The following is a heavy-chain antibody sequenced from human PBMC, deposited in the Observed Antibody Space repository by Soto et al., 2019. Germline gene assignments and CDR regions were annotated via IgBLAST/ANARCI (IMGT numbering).Heavy chain of an antibody. CDR1: GYTFTSYG. V-gene: IGHV1-18*01. Sequence: GASVKVSCKASGYTFTSYGISWVRQAPGQGLEWMGWISAYNGNTNYAQKLQGRVTMTTDTSTSTAYMELRSLRSDDTAVYYCARTRVVVVRTREYYYYGMDVWGQGTTVTVSS. J-gene: IGHJ6*02. CDR2: ISAYNGNT. CDR3: ARTRVVVVRTREYYYYGMDV. D-gene: IGHD2-2*01.